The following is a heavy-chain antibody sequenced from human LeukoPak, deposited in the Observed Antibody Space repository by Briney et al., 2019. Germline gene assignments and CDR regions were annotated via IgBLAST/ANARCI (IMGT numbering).Heavy chain of an antibody. V-gene: IGHV3-21*01. Sequence: GGSLRLSCAASGFTFSSYSMNWVRQAPGKGLEWVSSISSSSSYIYYADSVKGRFTISRDNAKNSLYLQMNSLRAEDTAVYYCASLMTTVNTSRPKNPDYWGQGTLGTGSS. J-gene: IGHJ4*02. D-gene: IGHD4-17*01. CDR3: ASLMTTVNTSRPKNPDY. CDR1: GFTFSSYS. CDR2: ISSSSSYI.